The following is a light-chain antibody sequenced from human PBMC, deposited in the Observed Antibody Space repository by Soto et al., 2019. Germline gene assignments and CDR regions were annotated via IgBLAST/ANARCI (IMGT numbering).Light chain of an antibody. CDR2: SNN. J-gene: IGLJ2*01. CDR3: AAWDDSLNGPL. Sequence: QSVLTRPPSASGTPGQRVTISCSGSTSNIGSNTVNWYQQLPGTAPKLLIYSNNQRPSGVPDRFSGSKSGTSASLAISGLQSEDEADYYCAAWDDSLNGPLFGGGTKLTVL. CDR1: TSNIGSNT. V-gene: IGLV1-44*01.